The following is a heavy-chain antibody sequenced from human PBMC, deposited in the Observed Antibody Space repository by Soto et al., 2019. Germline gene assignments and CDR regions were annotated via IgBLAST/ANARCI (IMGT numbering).Heavy chain of an antibody. V-gene: IGHV3-21*01. D-gene: IGHD3-10*01. CDR3: ATTHRGPSGFDP. Sequence: EVQLVESGGGLVKPGGSLRLSCAASGFTFSSYSMNWVREAPGKGLEWVSSISSSSSYIYYADSVKGRFTISRDNAKNSLYLQMNSLRAEDTAVYYCATTHRGPSGFDPWGQGTLVTVSS. CDR2: ISSSSSYI. CDR1: GFTFSSYS. J-gene: IGHJ5*02.